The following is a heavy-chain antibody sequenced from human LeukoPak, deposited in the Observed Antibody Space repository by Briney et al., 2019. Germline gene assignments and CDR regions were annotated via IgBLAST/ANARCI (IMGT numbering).Heavy chain of an antibody. Sequence: PGGSLRLSCAASGFTFSSYSMNWVRQAPGKGLEWVSSISSSSSYIYYADSVKGRFTISRDNAKNSLYLQMNSLRAEDTAVYYCARSYYYDSSGYPNFDYWGQGTLVTVSS. CDR2: ISSSSSYI. J-gene: IGHJ4*02. CDR3: ARSYYYDSSGYPNFDY. CDR1: GFTFSSYS. D-gene: IGHD3-22*01. V-gene: IGHV3-21*01.